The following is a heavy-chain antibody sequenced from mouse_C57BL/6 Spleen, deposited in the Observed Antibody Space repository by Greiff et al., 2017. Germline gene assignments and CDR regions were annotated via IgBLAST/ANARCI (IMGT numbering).Heavy chain of an antibody. CDR1: GYTFTSYW. Sequence: QVQLQQPGAELVKPGASVKMSCKASGYTFTSYWITWVKQRPGQGLEWIGDIYPGSGSTNYNEKFKSKATLTVDTSSSTAYMQLSSLTSEDSAVYYCATHYYGSSLRYWYFEVWGTGTTVTVSS. V-gene: IGHV1-55*01. D-gene: IGHD1-1*01. CDR3: ATHYYGSSLRYWYFEV. J-gene: IGHJ1*03. CDR2: IYPGSGST.